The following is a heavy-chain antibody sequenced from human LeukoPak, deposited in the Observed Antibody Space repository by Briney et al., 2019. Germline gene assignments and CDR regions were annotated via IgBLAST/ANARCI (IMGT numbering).Heavy chain of an antibody. CDR3: ARDRKRWLLDY. CDR1: GFTFSDYY. V-gene: IGHV3-11*04. J-gene: IGHJ4*02. CDR2: ISSSGSTI. Sequence: SGGYLRLSCAASGFTFSDYYMSWIRQAPGNGLEWVSYISSSGSTIYYTDSVKGRFTISRDNAKNSLYLPMNSLRAEDTAVYYCARDRKRWLLDYWGQGTLVTVSS. D-gene: IGHD5-24*01.